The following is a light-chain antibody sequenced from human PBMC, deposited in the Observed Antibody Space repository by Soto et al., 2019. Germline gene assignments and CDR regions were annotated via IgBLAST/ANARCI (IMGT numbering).Light chain of an antibody. CDR3: VLYMGSGIFWV. Sequence: QTVVTQEPSFSVSPGGTVTLTCGLSSGSVSTSNYPSWLQQTPGQAPRTLIYSTNTRSSGVPDRFSGSILGNKAALTITGAQADDESDYYCVLYMGSGIFWVFGGGTQLTVL. CDR2: STN. V-gene: IGLV8-61*01. CDR1: SGSVSTSNY. J-gene: IGLJ3*02.